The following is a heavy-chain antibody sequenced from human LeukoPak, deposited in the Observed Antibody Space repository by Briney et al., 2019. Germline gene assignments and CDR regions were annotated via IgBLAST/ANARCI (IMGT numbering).Heavy chain of an antibody. CDR1: GFTFSSYT. J-gene: IGHJ6*01. D-gene: IGHD2-15*01. V-gene: IGHV3-21*01. Sequence: PGGSLRLSCAASGFTFSSYTMNWVRQAPGKGLEWVSYISSSSSYIYYADSVKGRFTISRDNAENSLYLQMNSLRAEDTAVYYCARGSEGYCSGGGCYYSMDVWGQGTTVTVSS. CDR2: ISSSSSYI. CDR3: ARGSEGYCSGGGCYYSMDV.